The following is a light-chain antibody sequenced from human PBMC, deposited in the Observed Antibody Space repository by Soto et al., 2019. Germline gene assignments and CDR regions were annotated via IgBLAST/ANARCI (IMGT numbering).Light chain of an antibody. J-gene: IGKJ1*01. CDR2: GAS. Sequence: EIVLTQSPGTLSLSPGERATLSCRASQSVSSNYLAWYQQKPGQAPRLLIYGASSRATGIPDRFSGSGSGTDFTLTISILEPEYFAVYYCQQYGSSSWTFGQGTKVVIK. CDR1: QSVSSNY. CDR3: QQYGSSSWT. V-gene: IGKV3-20*01.